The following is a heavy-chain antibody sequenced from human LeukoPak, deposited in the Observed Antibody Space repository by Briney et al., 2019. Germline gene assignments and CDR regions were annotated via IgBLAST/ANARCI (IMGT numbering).Heavy chain of an antibody. CDR1: GFNFSTQE. J-gene: IGHJ4*02. CDR2: ISKDGRTI. Sequence: GGSLRLSCAASGFNFSTQEMAWVRQAPGKGREWVSYISKDGRTIYYADSVKGRFTISRDNTRNSLFLQLSSLSADDTAFYYCARGSYTGFDLYFDSWGQGTLVTISS. V-gene: IGHV3-48*03. D-gene: IGHD5-12*01. CDR3: ARGSYTGFDLYFDS.